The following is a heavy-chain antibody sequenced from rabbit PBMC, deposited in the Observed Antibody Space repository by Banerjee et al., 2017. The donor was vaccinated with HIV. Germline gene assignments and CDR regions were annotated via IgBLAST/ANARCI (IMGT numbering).Heavy chain of an antibody. CDR3: ARDPYGSTSGYDIGDL. V-gene: IGHV1S45*01. Sequence: QEQLVESGGGLVQPEGSLTLTCTASGFSFSSSYWICWVRQAPGKGLELIACIVAGSSGSTYYASWAKGRFTISKTSSTTVTLQMTSLTAADTATYFCARDPYGSTSGYDIGDLWGPGTLVTVS. CDR2: IVAGSSGST. CDR1: GFSFSSSYW. D-gene: IGHD1-1*01. J-gene: IGHJ4*01.